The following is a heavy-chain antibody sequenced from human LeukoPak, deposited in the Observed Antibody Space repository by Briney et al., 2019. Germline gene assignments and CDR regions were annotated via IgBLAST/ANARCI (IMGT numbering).Heavy chain of an antibody. CDR2: INPSSTT. V-gene: IGHV1-46*01. CDR1: GYTFTSYC. Sequence: ASVKVSCKASGYTFTSYCLHWVRQAPGQGLEWMGLINPSSTTTYAQNFQGRVTMTRDTSASTAYMELSSLRSDDTAVYYCAKCSETGTTRWFDPWGQGTLVTVSS. J-gene: IGHJ5*02. D-gene: IGHD1-7*01. CDR3: AKCSETGTTRWFDP.